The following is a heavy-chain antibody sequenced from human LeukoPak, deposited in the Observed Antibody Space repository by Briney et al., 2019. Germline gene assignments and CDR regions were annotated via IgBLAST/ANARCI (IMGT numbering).Heavy chain of an antibody. V-gene: IGHV3-23*01. CDR2: ISGSGGST. CDR3: AKDDALIRFND. D-gene: IGHD3-3*01. Sequence: GGSLRLSCAASGFTFSSYGMSWVRQAPGKGLEWVSAISGSGGSTYYADSVKGRFTISRDNSKNTLYLQIYSLRAGDTAVYYCAKDDALIRFNDWGQGTLVTVSS. J-gene: IGHJ4*02. CDR1: GFTFSSYG.